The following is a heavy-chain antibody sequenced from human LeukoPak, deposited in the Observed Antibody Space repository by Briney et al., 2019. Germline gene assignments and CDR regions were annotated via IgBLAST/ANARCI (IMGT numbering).Heavy chain of an antibody. CDR3: ARGGDIVVVPAENWFDP. D-gene: IGHD2-2*01. CDR2: IRYDGSDK. V-gene: IGHV3-30*02. J-gene: IGHJ5*02. CDR1: GFTFSSYG. Sequence: PGGSLRLSCAASGFTFSSYGMHWVRQAPGKGLEWVAFIRYDGSDKYYADSVKGRFTISRDNSKNTLYLQMNSLRAEDTAVYYCARGGDIVVVPAENWFDPWGQGTLVTVSS.